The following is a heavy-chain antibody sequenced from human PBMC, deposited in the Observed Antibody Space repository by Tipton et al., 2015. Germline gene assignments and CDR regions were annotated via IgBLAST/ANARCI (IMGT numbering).Heavy chain of an antibody. CDR2: INESGST. CDR1: GGSFSGYY. V-gene: IGHV4-34*01. CDR3: ARARGRHGGLFDS. Sequence: TLSLTCAVYGGSFSGYYWSWIRQPPGEGLEWIGEINESGSTNYNSSLKSRVTISVDTSKTQFSLKMSSVTASDTAVYYCARARGRHGGLFDSWGQGILVTVSS. J-gene: IGHJ4*02. D-gene: IGHD4-23*01.